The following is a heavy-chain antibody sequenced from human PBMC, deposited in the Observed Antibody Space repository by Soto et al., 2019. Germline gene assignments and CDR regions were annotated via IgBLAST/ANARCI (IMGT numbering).Heavy chain of an antibody. CDR3: ARDPFSHYDILTGYYNFGYFDL. Sequence: GGSLRLSCAASGFTFDDYAMHWVRQVLGKGLEWVSSISWNSGNIGYADSVKGRFTTSRDNAKNSLYLQMNSLRPEDTALYYCARDPFSHYDILTGYYNFGYFDLWGRGTLVTVSS. J-gene: IGHJ2*01. V-gene: IGHV3-9*01. D-gene: IGHD3-9*01. CDR2: ISWNSGNI. CDR1: GFTFDDYA.